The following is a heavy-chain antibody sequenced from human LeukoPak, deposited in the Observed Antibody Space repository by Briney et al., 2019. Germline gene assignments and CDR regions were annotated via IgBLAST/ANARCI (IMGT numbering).Heavy chain of an antibody. D-gene: IGHD3-22*01. Sequence: SETLSLTCAVYGGSFSGYYWSWIRQPPGKGLEWIGEINHSGSTNYNPSLKSRVTISVDTSKNQFSLKLSSVTAADTAVYYCARGAGYYDTYFDYWGQGTLVTVSS. V-gene: IGHV4-34*01. CDR1: GGSFSGYY. CDR3: ARGAGYYDTYFDY. J-gene: IGHJ4*02. CDR2: INHSGST.